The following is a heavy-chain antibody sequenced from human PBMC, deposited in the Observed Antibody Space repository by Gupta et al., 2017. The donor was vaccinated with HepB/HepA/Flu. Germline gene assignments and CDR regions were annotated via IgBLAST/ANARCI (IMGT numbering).Heavy chain of an antibody. D-gene: IGHD2-15*01. CDR1: GFTFSSYW. J-gene: IGHJ5*02. CDR3: ARDVGGGWFDP. Sequence: EVRLVESGGGLVQPGESLRLSCAASGFTFSSYWMSWVRRAPGKGLEWVANIKNDGSGTFYVDSVKGRFTISRDNAKNSLYLQMNSLRAEDTAMYYCARDVGGGWFDPWGQGTLVTVSS. V-gene: IGHV3-7*01. CDR2: IKNDGSGT.